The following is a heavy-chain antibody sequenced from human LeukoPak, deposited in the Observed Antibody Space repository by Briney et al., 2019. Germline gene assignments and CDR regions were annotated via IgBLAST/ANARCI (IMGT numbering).Heavy chain of an antibody. J-gene: IGHJ5*02. V-gene: IGHV3-21*01. CDR2: ISSSSSYI. CDR3: ARVVIGFYGPNWFDP. CDR1: GFTFSSYS. Sequence: GGSLRLSCAASGFTFSSYSMNWVRQAPGKGLEWVSSISSSSSYIYYTDSVKGRFTISRDNAKNSLYLQMNSLRAEDTAVYYCARVVIGFYGPNWFDPWGQGTLVTVSS. D-gene: IGHD2/OR15-2a*01.